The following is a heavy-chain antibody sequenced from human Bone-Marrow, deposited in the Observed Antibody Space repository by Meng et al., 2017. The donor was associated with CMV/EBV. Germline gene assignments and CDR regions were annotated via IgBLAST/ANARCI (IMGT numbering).Heavy chain of an antibody. CDR1: GGSISSYY. V-gene: IGHV4-59*01. J-gene: IGHJ1*01. D-gene: IGHD6-13*01. Sequence: SETLSLTCTVSGGSISSYYWSWIRQPPGKGLEWIGEINHSGSTNYNPSLKSRVTISVDTSKNQFSLKLSSVTAADTAVYYCASGYSSSWYGGGYFQHWGQGTLVTVSS. CDR3: ASGYSSSWYGGGYFQH. CDR2: INHSGST.